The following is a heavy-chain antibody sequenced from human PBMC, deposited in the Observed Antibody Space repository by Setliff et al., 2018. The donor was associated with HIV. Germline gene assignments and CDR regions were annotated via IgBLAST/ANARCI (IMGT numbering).Heavy chain of an antibody. D-gene: IGHD2-15*01. V-gene: IGHV4-39*02. CDR2: IYYSGRT. CDR3: AREGGGNAAGGAFDI. J-gene: IGHJ3*02. CDR1: GGSISSSSYY. Sequence: PSETLSLTCTVSGGSISSSSYYWGWIRQPPGKGLEWIGSIYYSGRTYYNPSLKSRVTISVDTSKNQFSLKLSSVTAADTAVYYCAREGGGNAAGGAFDIWGQGTMVTVSS.